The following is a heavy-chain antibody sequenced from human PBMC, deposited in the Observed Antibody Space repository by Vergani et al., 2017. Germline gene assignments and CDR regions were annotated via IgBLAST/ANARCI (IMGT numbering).Heavy chain of an antibody. D-gene: IGHD2-21*01. CDR2: TSTDGST. CDR1: GGSIISSSYY. CDR3: ARETVVTSWYGDRFQYWVV. J-gene: IGHJ6*04. V-gene: IGHV4-39*07. Sequence: HLQLQEPGPGLVKTPETLFLICTVAGGSIISSSYYWGWIRQPPGNGLEWIGRTSTDGSTNYNPSLKSQVTVSVDTSKTQISLRLTSVNAGDTAVYYCARETVVTSWYGDRFQYWVVWGKGTTVTVSS.